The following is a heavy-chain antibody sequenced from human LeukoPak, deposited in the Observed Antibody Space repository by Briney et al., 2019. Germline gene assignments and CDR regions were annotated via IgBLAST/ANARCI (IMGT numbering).Heavy chain of an antibody. CDR3: AKGPYAGVYYFDY. V-gene: IGHV3-53*01. D-gene: IGHD2-2*01. Sequence: GGSLRLSCAASGFTVSSNYMSWVRQAPGKGLEWVSIIYSGGGTYYADSVKGRFTISRDSSKNTLYLQMNSLRAEDTAVYYCAKGPYAGVYYFDYWGQGTLVTVSS. CDR1: GFTVSSNY. CDR2: IYSGGGT. J-gene: IGHJ4*02.